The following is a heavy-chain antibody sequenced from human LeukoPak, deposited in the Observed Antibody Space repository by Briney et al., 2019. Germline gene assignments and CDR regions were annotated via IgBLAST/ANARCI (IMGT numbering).Heavy chain of an antibody. Sequence: GESLQISCKGSGYSFTSYWIGGVRQMPGKGLEGMGIIYHGDSDTRYSPSFQGQVTISADKSISTAYLQWSSLKASDTAMYYCARRFSGSYRDAFDIWGQGTMVTVSS. V-gene: IGHV5-51*01. J-gene: IGHJ3*02. CDR3: ARRFSGSYRDAFDI. CDR1: GYSFTSYW. D-gene: IGHD1-26*01. CDR2: IYHGDSDT.